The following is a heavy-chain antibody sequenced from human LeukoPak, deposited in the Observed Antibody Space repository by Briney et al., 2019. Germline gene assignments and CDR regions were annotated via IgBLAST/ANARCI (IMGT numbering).Heavy chain of an antibody. Sequence: SETLSLTCTVSGGSISSHYWSWIRHPPGKGLEWIGYIYYSGSTNYNPSLKSRVTISVDTSKNQFSLKLSSVTAADTAVYYCARSFGVVTPLDYWGQGTLVTVSS. CDR3: ARSFGVVTPLDY. CDR1: GGSISSHY. V-gene: IGHV4-59*11. D-gene: IGHD3-3*01. CDR2: IYYSGST. J-gene: IGHJ4*02.